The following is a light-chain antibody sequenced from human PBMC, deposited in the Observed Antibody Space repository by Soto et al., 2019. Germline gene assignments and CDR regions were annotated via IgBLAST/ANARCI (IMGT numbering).Light chain of an antibody. CDR3: QQYNDWRT. V-gene: IGKV3-15*01. CDR2: GAS. J-gene: IGKJ1*01. CDR1: QSVSSN. Sequence: EIVMTQSPATLSVSPGERATLSCRASQSVSSNLAWYQQKPGQAPRLLMYGASTRATGIPVRFSGSGSGTEFTLTISSLQSEDFAVYYYQQYNDWRTFGQGTKV.